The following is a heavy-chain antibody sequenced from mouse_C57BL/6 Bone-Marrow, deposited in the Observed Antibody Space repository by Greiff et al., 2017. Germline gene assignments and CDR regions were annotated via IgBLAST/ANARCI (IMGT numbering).Heavy chain of an antibody. V-gene: IGHV1-55*01. CDR3: ERYLRAWFAY. Sequence: QVQLKQSGAELVKPGASVKMSCKASGYTFTSYWITWVKQRPGQGLEWIGDIYPGSGSTNYNEKFKSKATLTVDTSSSTAYMQLSSLTSEDSAVYYCERYLRAWFAYWGQGTLVTVSA. CDR1: GYTFTSYW. CDR2: IYPGSGST. J-gene: IGHJ3*01.